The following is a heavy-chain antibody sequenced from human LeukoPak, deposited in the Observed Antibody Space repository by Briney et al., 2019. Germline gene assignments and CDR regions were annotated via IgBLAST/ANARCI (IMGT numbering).Heavy chain of an antibody. J-gene: IGHJ4*02. V-gene: IGHV4-4*07. CDR3: ARHDYINYPVFDH. CDR2: IYTSGST. Sequence: VKPSETLSLTCTVSGGSTSRYYWSWIRQPAGKGLEWIGRIYTSGSTNYNPSLKSRVTMSIDTSKNQFSLKLSSVTAADTAVYYCARHDYINYPVFDHWGQGTLVTVPS. D-gene: IGHD4-11*01. CDR1: GGSTSRYY.